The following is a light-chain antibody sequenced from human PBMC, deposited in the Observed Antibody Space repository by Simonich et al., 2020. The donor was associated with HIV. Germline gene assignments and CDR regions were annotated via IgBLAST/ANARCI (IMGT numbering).Light chain of an antibody. V-gene: IGKV3-15*01. J-gene: IGKJ3*01. Sequence: EILMTKSPATLSVSPGERAPLSCRASQSVSSNLAWYQQKPGQAPRLVIYGTSTRATGIPARFSGSGSGTEFTLTISSMQSEDFAVYYCQQYDNWPLTFGPGTKVDIK. CDR3: QQYDNWPLT. CDR1: QSVSSN. CDR2: GTS.